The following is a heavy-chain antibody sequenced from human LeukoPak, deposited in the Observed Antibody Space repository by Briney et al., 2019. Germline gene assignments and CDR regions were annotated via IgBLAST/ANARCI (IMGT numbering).Heavy chain of an antibody. Sequence: SETLSLTCTVSGGSISIYYWSWIRQPPGKGLEWIGYIYYSGSTNYNPSLKSRVTISVDTSKNQFSLKLSSVTAADTAVYYCARLSYDFWSGYYTYCYYGMDVWGQGTTVTVSS. J-gene: IGHJ6*02. CDR2: IYYSGST. D-gene: IGHD3-3*01. CDR3: ARLSYDFWSGYYTYCYYGMDV. CDR1: GGSISIYY. V-gene: IGHV4-59*08.